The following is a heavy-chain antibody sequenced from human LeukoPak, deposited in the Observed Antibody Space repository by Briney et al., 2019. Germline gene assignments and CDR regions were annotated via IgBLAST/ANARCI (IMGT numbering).Heavy chain of an antibody. D-gene: IGHD2-15*01. CDR3: ARGRGTSGSNRDFYYYYYMDV. CDR2: INADNGHT. Sequence: GASVKVSCEASGFTFTNYAVHWVRQAPGQRLEWLGWINADNGHTKYSQHFQDRVTITRDTSASTAYMELTSLTSDDMAVYYCARGRGTSGSNRDFYYYYYMDVWGTGTTVIVSS. J-gene: IGHJ6*03. V-gene: IGHV1-3*03. CDR1: GFTFTNYA.